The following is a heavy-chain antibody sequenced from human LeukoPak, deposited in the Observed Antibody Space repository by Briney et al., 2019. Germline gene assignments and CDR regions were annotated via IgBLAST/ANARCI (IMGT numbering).Heavy chain of an antibody. CDR3: ARQEWSIAAPLDY. Sequence: KNGASLKISCKGSGYIFTSYWIIWVRQLPGKGREWMGRIDPSDSYINYSPPFQGHVTISGDKSISTAYLQWSSLKASDTAMYYCARQEWSIAAPLDYWGQGTLVTVSS. CDR2: IDPSDSYI. D-gene: IGHD6-6*01. J-gene: IGHJ4*02. CDR1: GYIFTSYW. V-gene: IGHV5-10-1*01.